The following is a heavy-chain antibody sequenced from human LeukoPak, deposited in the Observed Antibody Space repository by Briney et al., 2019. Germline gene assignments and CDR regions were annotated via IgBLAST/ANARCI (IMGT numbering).Heavy chain of an antibody. D-gene: IGHD3-16*01. CDR1: GGSISSSNW. V-gene: IGHV4-4*02. Sequence: SGTLSLTCAVSGGSISSSNWWSWVRQPPGKGLEWIGEIYHSGSTNYNPSPKSRVTISVDKSKNQFSLKLSSVTAADTAVYYCARGVSHPQGNWFDPWGQGTLVTVSS. CDR2: IYHSGST. CDR3: ARGVSHPQGNWFDP. J-gene: IGHJ5*02.